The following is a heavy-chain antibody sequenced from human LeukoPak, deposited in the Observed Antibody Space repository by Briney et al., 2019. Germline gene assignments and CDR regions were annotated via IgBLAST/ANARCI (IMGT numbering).Heavy chain of an antibody. CDR3: ARVRVSGGYWYFDL. CDR2: IYYSGST. J-gene: IGHJ2*01. Sequence: SETLSLTCTVSGGSISSYYWSWIRQPPGKALEWIGYIYYSGSTNYNPSLKSRVTISVDTSKNQFSLKLSSVTAADTAVYYCARVRVSGGYWYFDLWGRGTLVTVSS. CDR1: GGSISSYY. V-gene: IGHV4-59*01. D-gene: IGHD6-19*01.